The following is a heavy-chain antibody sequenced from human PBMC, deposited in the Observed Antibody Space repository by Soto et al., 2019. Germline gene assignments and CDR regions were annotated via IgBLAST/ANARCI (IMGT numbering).Heavy chain of an antibody. CDR1: GFTISSNA. CDR3: AKDKPGTTSFDY. V-gene: IGHV3-23*01. CDR2: ISDRGATT. Sequence: GGSLRLSCAASGFTISSNAMYWVRQAPGKGLEWVSAISDRGATTHYADSVKGRFTISRDTSKSTLYLQLNTLRADDTAVYYCAKDKPGTTSFDYWGQGTLVTVSS. J-gene: IGHJ4*02. D-gene: IGHD1-1*01.